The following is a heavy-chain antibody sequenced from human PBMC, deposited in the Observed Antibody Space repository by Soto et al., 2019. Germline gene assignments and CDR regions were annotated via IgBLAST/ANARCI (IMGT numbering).Heavy chain of an antibody. Sequence: SETLSLTCTVSGGSISSGGYYWSWIRQHPGKGLEWIGYIYYSGSTYYNPSLKSRVTISVDTSKNQFSLKLSSVTAADTAVYYCARDNYYGSAYYYYGMDVWGQGTTVTVSS. CDR1: GGSISSGGYY. V-gene: IGHV4-31*03. CDR2: IYYSGST. D-gene: IGHD3-10*01. CDR3: ARDNYYGSAYYYYGMDV. J-gene: IGHJ6*02.